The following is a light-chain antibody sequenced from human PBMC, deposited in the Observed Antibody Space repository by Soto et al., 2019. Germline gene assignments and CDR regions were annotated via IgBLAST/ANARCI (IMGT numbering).Light chain of an antibody. Sequence: QSALTQPASVSGSPGQSITISCTGTTSDVGAYNYVSWYQQHPGKAPKLMIFDVSNRPSEVSNRFSGSKSGNTASLTISGLQAEDEADYYCSSYTTSSIVVFGGGTKVTVL. CDR2: DVS. V-gene: IGLV2-14*03. CDR3: SSYTTSSIVV. J-gene: IGLJ2*01. CDR1: TSDVGAYNY.